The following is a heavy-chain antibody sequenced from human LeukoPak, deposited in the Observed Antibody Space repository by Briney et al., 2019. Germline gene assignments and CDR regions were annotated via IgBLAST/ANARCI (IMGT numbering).Heavy chain of an antibody. D-gene: IGHD3-10*01. J-gene: IGHJ5*02. CDR3: ARVGLWFGELLTGGWFDP. Sequence: SETLSLTCTVSGYSISSGYYWSWIRQPPGKGLEWIGYIYYSGSTNYNPSLKSRVTISVGTSKNQFSLKLSSVTAADTAVYYCARVGLWFGELLTGGWFDPWGQGTLVTVSS. V-gene: IGHV4-61*01. CDR2: IYYSGST. CDR1: GYSISSGYY.